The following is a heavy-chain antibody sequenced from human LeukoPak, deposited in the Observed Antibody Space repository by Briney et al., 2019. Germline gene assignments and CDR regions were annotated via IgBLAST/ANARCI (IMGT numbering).Heavy chain of an antibody. CDR1: GGPISSYY. CDR2: IYYSGST. Sequence: SETLSLTCTVSGGPISSYYWSWIRQPPGKRLEWIGHIYYSGSTNYNPSLKSRVTISVDTSKNQFSLKLSSVTAADTAVYYCARGEDGDYYFQHWGQGTLVTVSS. D-gene: IGHD4-17*01. CDR3: ARGEDGDYYFQH. J-gene: IGHJ1*01. V-gene: IGHV4-59*12.